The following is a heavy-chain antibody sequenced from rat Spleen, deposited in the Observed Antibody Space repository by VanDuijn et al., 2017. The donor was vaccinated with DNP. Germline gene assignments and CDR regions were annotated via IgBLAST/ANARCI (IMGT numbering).Heavy chain of an antibody. V-gene: IGHV3-1*01. CDR2: ISYSGTT. CDR1: GYSITSNY. J-gene: IGHJ2*01. CDR3: ARWSRYFDY. Sequence: EIQLQESGPGLVKPSQSLSLTCSVTGYSITSNYWGWIRKFPGNKMEYIGHISYSGTTNYNPSLKSRFSITRDTSKNQFFLQLNSVTTEDTATYYCARWSRYFDYWGQGVMVTVSS.